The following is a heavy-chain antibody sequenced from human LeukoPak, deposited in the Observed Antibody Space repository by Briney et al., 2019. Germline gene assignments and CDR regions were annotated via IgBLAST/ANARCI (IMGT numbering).Heavy chain of an antibody. CDR3: ARERLGLATNYYFDY. Sequence: PSETLSLTCAVYGGSFSGYYWSWIRQHPGKGLEWIGYIYYSGSTYYNPSLKSRVTISVDTSKNQFSLKLSSVTAADTAVYYCARERLGLATNYYFDYWGQGTLVTVSS. J-gene: IGHJ4*02. V-gene: IGHV4-31*11. D-gene: IGHD1-7*01. CDR1: GGSFSGYY. CDR2: IYYSGST.